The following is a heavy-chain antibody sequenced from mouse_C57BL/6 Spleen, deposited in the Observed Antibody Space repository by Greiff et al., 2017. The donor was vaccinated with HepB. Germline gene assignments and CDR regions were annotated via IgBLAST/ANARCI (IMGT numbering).Heavy chain of an antibody. Sequence: EVQLQQSGPELVKPGASVKIPCKASGYTFTDYNMDWVKQSHGKSLEWIGDINPNNGGTIYNQKFKGKATLNVDKSSSTAYMELRSLTSEDTAVYYCSSGTTVVATYYAMDYWGQGTSVTVSS. J-gene: IGHJ4*01. CDR3: SSGTTVVATYYAMDY. CDR2: INPNNGGT. D-gene: IGHD1-1*01. V-gene: IGHV1-18*01. CDR1: GYTFTDYN.